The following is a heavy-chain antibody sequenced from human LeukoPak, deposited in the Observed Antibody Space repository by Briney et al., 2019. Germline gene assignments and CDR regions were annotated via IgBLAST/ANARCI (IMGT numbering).Heavy chain of an antibody. Sequence: GASVKVSCKASGYTFTSYDINWVRQATGQGLEWMGWMNPNSGNTGYAQKFQGRVTMTEDTSTDTAYMELSSLRSEDTAVYYCATARPLLRTLWGYFQHWGQGTLVTVSS. CDR3: ATARPLLRTLWGYFQH. CDR1: GYTFTSYD. V-gene: IGHV1-8*01. CDR2: MNPNSGNT. J-gene: IGHJ1*01. D-gene: IGHD1-14*01.